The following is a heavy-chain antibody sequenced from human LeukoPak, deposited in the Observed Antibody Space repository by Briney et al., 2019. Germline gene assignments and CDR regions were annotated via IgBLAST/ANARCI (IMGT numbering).Heavy chain of an antibody. CDR2: IYHTGST. CDR1: GGSISGYY. CDR3: AREFYYDSSFSFDI. D-gene: IGHD3-22*01. Sequence: PSETLSFTCTVSGGSISGYYWSWIRQPPGKGLEWIGYIYHTGSTNYNPSLKSRVTISVDTSKNQFSLKLSSVTAADRAVYYCAREFYYDSSFSFDIWGQGTMVTVSS. V-gene: IGHV4-59*01. J-gene: IGHJ3*02.